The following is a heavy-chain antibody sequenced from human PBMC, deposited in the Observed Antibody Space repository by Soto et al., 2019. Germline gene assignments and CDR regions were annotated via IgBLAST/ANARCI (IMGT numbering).Heavy chain of an antibody. V-gene: IGHV4-34*01. Sequence: PSGTLSLTCAVYGWSFSGYYWSWIRQPPGKGLEWIGEINHSGSTNYNPSLKSRVTISVDTSKNQFSLKLSSVTAAETAVYYCARLRRGPTLYRLYYFDHGARGTRLPVSS. D-gene: IGHD3-16*01. J-gene: IGHJ4*02. CDR1: GWSFSGYY. CDR3: ARLRRGPTLYRLYYFDH. CDR2: INHSGST.